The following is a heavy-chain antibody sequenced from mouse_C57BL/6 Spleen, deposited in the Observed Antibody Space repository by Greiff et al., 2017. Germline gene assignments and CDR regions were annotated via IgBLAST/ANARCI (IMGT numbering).Heavy chain of an antibody. V-gene: IGHV1-78*01. D-gene: IGHD1-1*01. Sequence: VQVVESDAELVKPGASVKISCKVSGYTFTDHTLHWMKQRPEQGLEWIGYIYPRDGSTKYNEKFKGKATLTADKSSSTAYMQLNSLTSEDSAVYFCAREEGLDGSRGFDYWGQGTTLTVSS. J-gene: IGHJ2*01. CDR3: AREEGLDGSRGFDY. CDR2: IYPRDGST. CDR1: GYTFTDHT.